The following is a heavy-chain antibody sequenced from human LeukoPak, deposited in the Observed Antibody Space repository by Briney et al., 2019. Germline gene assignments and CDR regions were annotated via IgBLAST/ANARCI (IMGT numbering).Heavy chain of an antibody. V-gene: IGHV3-48*01. D-gene: IGHD2-2*02. CDR1: GFTFSSYS. CDR2: ISSSSSTI. J-gene: IGHJ3*02. Sequence: GGSLRLSSAASGFTFSSYSMNWVRQAPGKGLEWVSYISSSSSTIYYADSVKGRFTISRDNAKNSLYLQMNSLRAEDTAVYYCARDTIVVVPAAISADAFDIWGQGTMVTVSS. CDR3: ARDTIVVVPAAISADAFDI.